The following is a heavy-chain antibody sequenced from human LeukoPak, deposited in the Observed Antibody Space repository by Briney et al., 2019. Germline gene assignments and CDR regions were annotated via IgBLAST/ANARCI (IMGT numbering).Heavy chain of an antibody. V-gene: IGHV3-7*03. D-gene: IGHD6-13*01. CDR2: IKQDGSEK. CDR3: ARDSSSSWSHTFDY. Sequence: GGSLRLSCAASGFTFSTYWMTWVRQAPGKGLEWVANIKQDGSEKNYVDSVKGRFTISRDNAKNSLDLQMNSLRAEDTAVYYCARDSSSSWSHTFDYWGQGTLVTVSS. CDR1: GFTFSTYW. J-gene: IGHJ4*02.